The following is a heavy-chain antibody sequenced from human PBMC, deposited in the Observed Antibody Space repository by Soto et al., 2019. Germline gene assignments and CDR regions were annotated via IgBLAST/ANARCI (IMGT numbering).Heavy chain of an antibody. CDR1: GYTFTSYD. D-gene: IGHD1-1*01. V-gene: IGHV1-8*01. Sequence: QVPLVQSGAEVRKPGASVKVSCEASGYTFTSYDIYWVRQATGQGLEWMGWMNPNTGNSGYAQKFQGRVTMNSDTSISTAHMELSSLRSEDTAVYYCARRAETNGWNGFGADKYYFDFWGQGTLVTVSS. J-gene: IGHJ4*02. CDR3: ARRAETNGWNGFGADKYYFDF. CDR2: MNPNTGNS.